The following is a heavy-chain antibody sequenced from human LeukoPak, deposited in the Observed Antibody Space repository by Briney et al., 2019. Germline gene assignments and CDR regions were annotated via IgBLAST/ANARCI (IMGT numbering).Heavy chain of an antibody. V-gene: IGHV4-4*02. D-gene: IGHD1-14*01. CDR2: VHLYGRT. CDR1: GGSVTRTNW. Sequence: PSETLSLACDVSGGSVTRTNWWTWVRQPPGKGLEWIEEVHLYGRTNYNPSLKSRHIMSVDLPENHVSVKPSSVTAAHTAVYYWAREGGIYRPLDYSRQGALLTVSS. CDR3: AREGGIYRPLDY. J-gene: IGHJ4*02.